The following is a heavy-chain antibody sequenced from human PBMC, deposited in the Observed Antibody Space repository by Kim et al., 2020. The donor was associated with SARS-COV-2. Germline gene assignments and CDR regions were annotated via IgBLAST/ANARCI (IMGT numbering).Heavy chain of an antibody. CDR1: GGSISSKSYS. D-gene: IGHD2-15*01. J-gene: IGHJ6*02. CDR2: VYYSGST. CDR3: VRLEGYCNGGRCYGDYAMGV. Sequence: SETLSLTCTVSGGSISSKSYSWGWIRQPPGKGLEWVATVYYSGSTYYSPSLNSRVTISMDTSKNDFSLKLTYVTAADTAVYYCVRLEGYCNGGRCYGDYAMGVWGHGTTVTVSS. V-gene: IGHV4-39*02.